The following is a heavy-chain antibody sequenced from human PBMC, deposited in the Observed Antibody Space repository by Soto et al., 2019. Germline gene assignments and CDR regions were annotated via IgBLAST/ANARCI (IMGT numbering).Heavy chain of an antibody. Sequence: VGSLRLSCAASGFTFSSYWMSWVRQAPGKGLEWVANIKQDGSEKYYVDSVKGRFTISRDNAKNSLYLQMNSLRAEDTAVYYCARDGGSGTYTRVYFDYWGQGTPVTVSS. J-gene: IGHJ4*02. CDR3: ARDGGSGTYTRVYFDY. CDR2: IKQDGSEK. V-gene: IGHV3-7*03. D-gene: IGHD1-26*01. CDR1: GFTFSSYW.